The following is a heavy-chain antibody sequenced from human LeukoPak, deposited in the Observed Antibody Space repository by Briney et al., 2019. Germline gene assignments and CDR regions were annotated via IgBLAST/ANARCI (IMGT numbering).Heavy chain of an antibody. CDR1: GFTFSSYA. CDR2: ISGSGGST. V-gene: IGHV3-23*01. J-gene: IGHJ4*02. CDR3: AIAWGDFGAY. Sequence: PGRSLRLSCAASGFTFSSYAMSWVRQAPGKGLEWVSAISGSGGSTYYADSVKGRFTISRDNSKNTLYLQMNSLRAEDTAVYYCAIAWGDFGAYWGQGTLVTVSS. D-gene: IGHD3-3*01.